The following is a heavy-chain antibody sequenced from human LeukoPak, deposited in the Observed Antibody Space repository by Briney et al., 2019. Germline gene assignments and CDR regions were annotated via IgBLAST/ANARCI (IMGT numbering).Heavy chain of an antibody. V-gene: IGHV4-4*07. CDR2: IYSSGDT. J-gene: IGHJ6*03. Sequence: SETLSLTRIVSGGFISSYYWSWIRQPAGKGLEWIGRIYSSGDTNYSPPLQSRVTMSVDTSKNQFSLKLSSVTAADTAVYYCARDRAVSGSFHYYYYMDVWGKGTTVTISS. D-gene: IGHD3-10*01. CDR1: GGFISSYY. CDR3: ARDRAVSGSFHYYYYMDV.